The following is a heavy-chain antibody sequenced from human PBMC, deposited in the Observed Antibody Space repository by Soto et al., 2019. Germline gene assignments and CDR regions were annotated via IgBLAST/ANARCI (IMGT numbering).Heavy chain of an antibody. Sequence: QVQLVQSGAEVKKPGASVKVSCKASGYTFTSYGISWVRQAPGQGLEWMGWISAYNGNTNYAQKLQGRVTMTTDTCTSTAYMELRSLRSDDTAVYYCARDGAIYCSSTSCYTPSYYGMDVWGQGTTVTVSS. CDR2: ISAYNGNT. J-gene: IGHJ6*02. V-gene: IGHV1-18*01. CDR1: GYTFTSYG. CDR3: ARDGAIYCSSTSCYTPSYYGMDV. D-gene: IGHD2-2*02.